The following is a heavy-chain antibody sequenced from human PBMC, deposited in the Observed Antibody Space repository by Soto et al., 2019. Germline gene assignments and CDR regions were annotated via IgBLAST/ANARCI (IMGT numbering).Heavy chain of an antibody. J-gene: IGHJ5*02. CDR1: GGSISSGGYY. CDR3: ARDRGRGGTRRPNWFDP. Sequence: QVQLQESGPGLVKPSQTLSLTCTVSGGSISSGGYYWSWIRQHPGKGLEWIGYIYYSGSTYYNPSLKSRVTISVDTSKNQFSLKLSSVTAADTAVYYCARDRGRGGTRRPNWFDPWGQGTLVTVSS. CDR2: IYYSGST. D-gene: IGHD3-16*01. V-gene: IGHV4-31*03.